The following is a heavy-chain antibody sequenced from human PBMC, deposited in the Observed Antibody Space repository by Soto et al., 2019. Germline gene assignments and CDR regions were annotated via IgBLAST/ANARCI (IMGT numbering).Heavy chain of an antibody. J-gene: IGHJ6*02. CDR2: IYHSGST. D-gene: IGHD2-2*01. V-gene: IGHV4-30-2*01. CDR3: ARESTSTWKTYYYYYGMDV. CDR1: GGSISSGGCS. Sequence: SETLSLTCAVSGGSISSGGCSWSWIRQPPGKGLEWIGYIYHSGSTYYNPSLKSRVTISVDTSKNQFSLKLGSVTAADTAMYYCARESTSTWKTYYYYYGMDVWGQGTTVTVSS.